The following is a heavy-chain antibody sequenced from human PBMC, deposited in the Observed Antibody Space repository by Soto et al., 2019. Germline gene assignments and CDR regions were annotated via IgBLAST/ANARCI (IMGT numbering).Heavy chain of an antibody. D-gene: IGHD5-18*01. CDR1: GYCLTSYW. CDR3: ARDKMVNTDNWFDL. V-gene: IGHV5-51*07. CDR2: SYPGDSDT. J-gene: IGHJ5*02. Sequence: GETLKISCKGSGYCLTSYWIEWVHQMPGKGLEWMGISYPGDSDTRYSPSFQGQVTISADKSISTAYLQWSSLRSDDAAMYYCARDKMVNTDNWFDLWGQGTLVTVSS.